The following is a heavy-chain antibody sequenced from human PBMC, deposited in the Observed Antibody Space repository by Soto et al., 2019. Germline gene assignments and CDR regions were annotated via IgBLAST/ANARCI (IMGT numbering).Heavy chain of an antibody. CDR3: ARAQGDIVATIFAFDI. J-gene: IGHJ3*02. D-gene: IGHD5-12*01. Sequence: PSETLSLTCTVSGGSISSYYWSWIRQPPGKGLEWIGYIYYSGSTNYNPSLKSRVTISVDTSKNQFSLKLSSVTAADTAVFYCARAQGDIVATIFAFDIWGQGTMVTVSS. V-gene: IGHV4-59*01. CDR1: GGSISSYY. CDR2: IYYSGST.